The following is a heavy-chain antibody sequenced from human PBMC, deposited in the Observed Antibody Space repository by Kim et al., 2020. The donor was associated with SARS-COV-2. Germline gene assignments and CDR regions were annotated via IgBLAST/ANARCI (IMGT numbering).Heavy chain of an antibody. V-gene: IGHV4-34*01. J-gene: IGHJ4*02. CDR3: ARGRKDFWSGYYTFDY. D-gene: IGHD3-3*01. Sequence: SLKSRVTISVDTSKNQISLKLSSVTAADTAVYYCARGRKDFWSGYYTFDYWGQGTLVTVSS.